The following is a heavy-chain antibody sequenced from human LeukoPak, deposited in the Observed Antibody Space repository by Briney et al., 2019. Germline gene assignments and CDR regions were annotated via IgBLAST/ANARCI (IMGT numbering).Heavy chain of an antibody. CDR3: ARVFGRDYYYMDV. J-gene: IGHJ6*03. CDR1: GDSVSSNSAA. CDR2: TYYRSKWYN. D-gene: IGHD3-10*01. Sequence: SQTLSLTCAISGDSVSSNSAAWNWIRQSPSRGLEWLGRTYYRSKWYNDSAVSVKSRTTINPDTSKNQFSLQLNAVTPEDSAVYYCARVFGRDYYYMDVWGKGTTVTVSS. V-gene: IGHV6-1*01.